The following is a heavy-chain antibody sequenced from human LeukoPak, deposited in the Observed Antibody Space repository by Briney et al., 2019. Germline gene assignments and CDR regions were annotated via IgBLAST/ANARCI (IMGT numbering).Heavy chain of an antibody. Sequence: SETLSLTCTVSGGSISSSSYYWGWIRQPPGKGLEWIGSIYYSGSTYYNPSLKSRVTISVDTSRNQFSLKLSSVTAADTAVYYCARGGYSRRYNWFDPWGQGTLVTVSS. CDR1: GGSISSSSYY. CDR2: IYYSGST. J-gene: IGHJ5*02. D-gene: IGHD5-18*01. CDR3: ARGGYSRRYNWFDP. V-gene: IGHV4-39*01.